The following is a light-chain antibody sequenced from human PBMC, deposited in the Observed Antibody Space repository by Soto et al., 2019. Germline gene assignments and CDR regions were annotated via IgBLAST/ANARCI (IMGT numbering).Light chain of an antibody. CDR1: SGHSDSI. V-gene: IGLV4-60*03. Sequence: QSVLTQSSSASASLGSSVNLTCTLSSGHSDSIIAWHQQQPGRAPRYLMKLEGSGTYNKGSGVPDRFSGSSSGADRYLSISNLHSEDEADYYCETWDSYTHVFGTGTKLTVL. J-gene: IGLJ1*01. CDR2: LEGSGTY. CDR3: ETWDSYTHV.